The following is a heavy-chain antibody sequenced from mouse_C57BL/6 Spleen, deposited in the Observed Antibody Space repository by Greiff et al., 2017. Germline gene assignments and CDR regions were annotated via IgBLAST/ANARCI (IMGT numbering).Heavy chain of an antibody. D-gene: IGHD2-3*01. V-gene: IGHV5-4*01. CDR2: ISDGGSYT. Sequence: EVKVVESGGGLVKPGGSLKLSCAASGFTFSSYAMSWVRQTPEKRLEWVATISDGGSYTYYPDNVKGRFTISRDNAKNNLYLQMSHLKYEDTAMYSCARDDGYYVVWAYWGQGTLVTVSA. J-gene: IGHJ3*01. CDR1: GFTFSSYA. CDR3: ARDDGYYVVWAY.